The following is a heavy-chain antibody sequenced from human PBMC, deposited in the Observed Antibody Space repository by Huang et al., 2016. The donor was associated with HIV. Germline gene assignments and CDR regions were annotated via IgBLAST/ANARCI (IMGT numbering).Heavy chain of an antibody. CDR2: IRHDANNQ. CDR1: GFTFNTCG. Sequence: QVHLVESGGGVVQPGGSLRLSCAASGFTFNTCGMAWVRQVRGKGLEWVALIRHDANNQYYADPVKGRFTITRDKSEDTLFLLMTTLRPDDTAIYYCAKDEKQFCRGGSCYSSNIDYWGQGALVTVSS. CDR3: AKDEKQFCRGGSCYSSNIDY. J-gene: IGHJ4*02. D-gene: IGHD2-15*01. V-gene: IGHV3-30*02.